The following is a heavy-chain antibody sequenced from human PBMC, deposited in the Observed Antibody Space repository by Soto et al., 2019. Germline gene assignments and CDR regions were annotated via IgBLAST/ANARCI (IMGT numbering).Heavy chain of an antibody. J-gene: IGHJ6*02. Sequence: ELQLLESGGGLVQPGGSLRLSCAASKVTFRSYVMNWVRQAPGKGLEWVAAISGSGGATYYAESVKGRFTVSRDNSKSTLFLEVNSLGAEDTAVYFCATWAPRPPSNYYGLDIWGQGTTVTVS. CDR3: ATWAPRPPSNYYGLDI. CDR1: KVTFRSYV. D-gene: IGHD6-6*01. V-gene: IGHV3-23*01. CDR2: ISGSGGAT.